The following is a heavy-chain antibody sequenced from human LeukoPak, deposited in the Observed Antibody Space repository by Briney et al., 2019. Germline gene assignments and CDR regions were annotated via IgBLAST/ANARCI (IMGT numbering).Heavy chain of an antibody. J-gene: IGHJ4*02. V-gene: IGHV3-23*01. CDR2: ISGSGVST. CDR1: GFTFSSYA. Sequence: TGGSLRLSCAASGFTFSSYAMSWVRQAPGKGLEWVSAISGSGVSTYYADSVKGRFTISRDNSKNTLYLQMNSLRAEDTAVYYCAKIHYGSGSLLDYWGQGTLVTVSS. D-gene: IGHD3-10*01. CDR3: AKIHYGSGSLLDY.